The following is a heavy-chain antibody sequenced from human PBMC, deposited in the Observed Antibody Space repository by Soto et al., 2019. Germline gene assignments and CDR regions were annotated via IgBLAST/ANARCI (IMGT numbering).Heavy chain of an antibody. V-gene: IGHV4-39*01. Sequence: SETLSLPGTVSDGSISSSSYYWGWIRQPPGKGLEWIGSIYYSGSTYYNPSLKSRVTISVDTSKNQFSLKLSSVTAADTSVYYCARKDYDFWYFYDGMAVWGQGTRVTGSS. CDR3: ARKDYDFWYFYDGMAV. CDR2: IYYSGST. J-gene: IGHJ6*02. D-gene: IGHD3-3*01. CDR1: DGSISSSSYY.